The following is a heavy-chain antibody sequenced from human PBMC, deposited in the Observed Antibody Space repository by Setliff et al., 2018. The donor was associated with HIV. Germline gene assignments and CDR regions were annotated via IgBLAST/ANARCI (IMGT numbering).Heavy chain of an antibody. V-gene: IGHV1-69*05. CDR1: GGTFSSYA. Sequence: SVKVSCKASGGTFSSYAISWVRQAPGQGLEWMGGIIPIFGTANYAQKFQGRVTITTDESTSTAYMELSSLRSEDTAVYSCARERRYCSGGSYSKFFDYWGQGTLVTVSS. J-gene: IGHJ4*02. CDR3: ARERRYCSGGSYSKFFDY. D-gene: IGHD2-15*01. CDR2: IIPIFGTA.